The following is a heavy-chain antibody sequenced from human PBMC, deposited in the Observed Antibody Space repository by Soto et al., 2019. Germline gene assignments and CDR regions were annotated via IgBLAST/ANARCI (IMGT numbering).Heavy chain of an antibody. D-gene: IGHD3-3*01. CDR3: ARENFGVVIHDAFDL. CDR2: IFDIETA. V-gene: IGHV4-31*03. CDR1: GGSVSSGGYY. J-gene: IGHJ3*01. Sequence: QVQLQESGPGLVKTSQTLSLTCTVSGGSVSSGGYYWNWIRQHPGKGLEWLGYIFDIETAYSNPSLKSRLTISMDTTQNPFSLKVTSVTPADTAVYYCARENFGVVIHDAFDLWGQGTMVTVSS.